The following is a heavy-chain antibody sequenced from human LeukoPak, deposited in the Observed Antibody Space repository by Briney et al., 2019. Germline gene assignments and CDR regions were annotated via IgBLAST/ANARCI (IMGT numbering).Heavy chain of an antibody. CDR2: IKQDGSGE. Sequence: GGSLRLSCAVSGFTITNFWMSWVRQAPGKGLEWVANIKQDGSGEFYVDSVKGRFTISRDSAKSSLYLHMNSLRHEDTAVYYCARDLFDYWGQGTLVTVSS. CDR1: GFTITNFW. V-gene: IGHV3-7*01. CDR3: ARDLFDY. J-gene: IGHJ4*02.